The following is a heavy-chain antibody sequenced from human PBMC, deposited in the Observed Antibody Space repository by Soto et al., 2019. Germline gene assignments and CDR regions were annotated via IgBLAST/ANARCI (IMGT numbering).Heavy chain of an antibody. V-gene: IGHV3-21*01. CDR1: GFTFRSFA. Sequence: GGSLRLSCAAPGFTFRSFAMNWVRQAPGKGLEWVSTISSNSAYIYYTDALRGRFTISRDNAKNSLHLQMNSLRAEDTAVYYCTRDASRDSSARGWFDPWGPGTLVTVSS. J-gene: IGHJ5*02. CDR3: TRDASRDSSARGWFDP. D-gene: IGHD6-13*01. CDR2: ISSNSAYI.